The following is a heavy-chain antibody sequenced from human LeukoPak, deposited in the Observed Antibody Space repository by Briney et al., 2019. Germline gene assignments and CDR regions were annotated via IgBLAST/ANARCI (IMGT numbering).Heavy chain of an antibody. CDR2: ISGSGGNT. CDR3: ARGRREGDY. Sequence: PGGSLRLSCAASGFTFSNYAMNWVRQAPGKGLEWVSVISGSGGNTYYADSVRGRFTISRDNSKNALYLQMNSLRAEDTAVYYCARGRREGDYWGQGTLVTVSS. V-gene: IGHV3-23*01. CDR1: GFTFSNYA. J-gene: IGHJ4*02. D-gene: IGHD1-26*01.